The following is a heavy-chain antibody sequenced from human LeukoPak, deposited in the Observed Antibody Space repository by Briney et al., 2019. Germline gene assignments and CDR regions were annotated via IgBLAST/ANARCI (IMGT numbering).Heavy chain of an antibody. D-gene: IGHD5-18*01. Sequence: GSLRLSCAASGFTFSSYAMSWVRQAPGKGLEWVSSISATGGSTYYADSVKGRSTISRDNSKNTLYLQMNSLRVEDTAVYYCASFTVEVDTAMVIDYWGQGTLVTVSS. V-gene: IGHV3-23*01. CDR2: ISATGGST. CDR1: GFTFSSYA. CDR3: ASFTVEVDTAMVIDY. J-gene: IGHJ4*02.